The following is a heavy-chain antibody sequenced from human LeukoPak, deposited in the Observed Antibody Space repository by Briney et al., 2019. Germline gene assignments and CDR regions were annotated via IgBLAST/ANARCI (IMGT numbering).Heavy chain of an antibody. CDR2: IKPNSGVT. D-gene: IGHD2-21*02. CDR3: ARPTYCGSDCYFNFDY. CDR1: GHTFATYF. V-gene: IGHV1-2*02. Sequence: ASVKVFCKTSGHTFATYFMHWVRQAPGQGLEWMGYIKPNSGVTSYAQKFRGRVTMTWDTSISTAYIELSGLTSDDTAIYYCARPTYCGSDCYFNFDYWGQGTLVTVSS. J-gene: IGHJ4*02.